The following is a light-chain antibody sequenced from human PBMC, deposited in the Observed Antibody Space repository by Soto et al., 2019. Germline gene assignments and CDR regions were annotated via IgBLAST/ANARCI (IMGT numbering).Light chain of an antibody. V-gene: IGKV2-28*01. J-gene: IGKJ4*01. CDR3: MQALQTPLT. CDR2: LGS. CDR1: QSLLHSNGYNY. Sequence: DIVMTQSPLSLPVTPGEPASISCRSSQSLLHSNGYNYLDWYLQKPGQSPQLLIYLGSNRASGVHARFSGSGSGKDFTLTISRVEAEDVGVYYCMQALQTPLTFGGGTKVEIK.